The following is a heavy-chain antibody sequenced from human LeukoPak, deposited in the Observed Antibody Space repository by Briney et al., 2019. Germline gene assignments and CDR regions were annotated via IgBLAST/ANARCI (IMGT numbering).Heavy chain of an antibody. V-gene: IGHV3-74*01. J-gene: IGHJ4*02. CDR2: INSDGSST. CDR1: GFTFSTCW. D-gene: IGHD1-7*01. Sequence: GGSLRLSCAASGFTFSTCWMHWVRQAPGKGLGWVARINSDGSSTSYADSVKGRFTISRDNAKNTLYLQMSSLRAEDTAVYYCARVTSVTGTIFDSWGQGTLVTVSS. CDR3: ARVTSVTGTIFDS.